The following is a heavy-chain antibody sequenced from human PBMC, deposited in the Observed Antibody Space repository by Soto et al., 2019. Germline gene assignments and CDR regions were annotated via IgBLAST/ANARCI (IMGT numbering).Heavy chain of an antibody. CDR3: ARGNSCKSFDY. Sequence: EVQLVESGGGLVKPGGSLRLSCATSGFTFSDYSMNWVRQAPGKGLEWVSSIDLSSTYIYYADSVKGRFIISRDYAESARSLQVASLRGEDRAVYCCARGNSCKSFDYWGQGTLVAVAS. D-gene: IGHD2-21*01. V-gene: IGHV3-21*01. CDR1: GFTFSDYS. J-gene: IGHJ4*02. CDR2: IDLSSTYI.